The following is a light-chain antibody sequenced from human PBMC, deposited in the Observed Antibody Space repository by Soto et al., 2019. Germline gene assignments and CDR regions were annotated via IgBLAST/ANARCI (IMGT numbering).Light chain of an antibody. V-gene: IGKV3-11*01. CDR2: DAS. Sequence: EIVLTQSPATLSLSPGERATLSCRASQSVGSYLAWYQQKVGQSPRLLIYDASKRASGIPARFSGSGSGTDFNLTISSLEPEDFAVYYCQQRDRWPPIFTFGPGTKVDI. J-gene: IGKJ3*01. CDR1: QSVGSY. CDR3: QQRDRWPPIFT.